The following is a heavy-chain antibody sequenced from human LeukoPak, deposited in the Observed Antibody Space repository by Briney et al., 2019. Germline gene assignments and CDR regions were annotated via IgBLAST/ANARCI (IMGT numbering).Heavy chain of an antibody. CDR3: TTDLSYDFVWGTSGY. Sequence: GGSLRLSCAASGFTFSSYAMSWVRQAPGKGLEWVGRIKSRTDGGTAEHAAPVKGRFTISRDDSKNTLYLQMSSLKTDDTAVYYCTTDLSYDFVWGTSGYWGQGTLVTVSS. V-gene: IGHV3-15*01. CDR2: IKSRTDGGTA. D-gene: IGHD3-16*01. J-gene: IGHJ4*02. CDR1: GFTFSSYA.